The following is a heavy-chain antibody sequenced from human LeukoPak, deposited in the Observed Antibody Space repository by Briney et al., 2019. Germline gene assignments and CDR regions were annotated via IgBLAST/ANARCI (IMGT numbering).Heavy chain of an antibody. CDR1: GFTFSNHA. CDR3: ANNLGELSLIDY. D-gene: IGHD3-16*02. V-gene: IGHV3-23*01. J-gene: IGHJ4*02. Sequence: GGSLILSCAASGFTFSNHAMTWVRQAPGKGLEWVSVIRGSGASTYYTDSVKGRFTISRDNSMNTLYLQMNSLRAEDTAVYYCANNLGELSLIDYWGQGTLVTVSS. CDR2: IRGSGAST.